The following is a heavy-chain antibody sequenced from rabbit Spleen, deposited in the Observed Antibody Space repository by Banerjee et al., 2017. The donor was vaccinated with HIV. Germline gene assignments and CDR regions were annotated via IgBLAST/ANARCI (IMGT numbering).Heavy chain of an antibody. CDR1: GFSFSSSYY. D-gene: IGHD2-1*01. CDR2: IVTSSGTT. Sequence: QEQLEESGGGLVKPEGSLTLTCTASGFSFSSSYYMCWVRQAPGKGLEWIGCIVTSSGTTYYANWAKGRFTISKTSSTTVTLQLNSLTAADTATYFCSRNIAGDGAAFDLWGQGTLVTVS. CDR3: SRNIAGDGAAFDL. J-gene: IGHJ4*01. V-gene: IGHV1S45*01.